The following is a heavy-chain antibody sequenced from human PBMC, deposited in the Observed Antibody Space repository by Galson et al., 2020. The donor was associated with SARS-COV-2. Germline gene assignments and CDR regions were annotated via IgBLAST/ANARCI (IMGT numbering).Heavy chain of an antibody. D-gene: IGHD3-9*01. CDR2: TSSSSSYI. CDR3: ARAGADILTGYPDAFDI. CDR1: GFTFSSYS. Sequence: GGSLRLSCVASGFTFSSYSMNWVRQAPGKGLEWVSSTSSSSSYIYYADSVKGRFTISRDNAKNSLYLQMNSLRADDTAVYYCARAGADILTGYPDAFDIWGQGTMVTVSS. J-gene: IGHJ3*02. V-gene: IGHV3-21*01.